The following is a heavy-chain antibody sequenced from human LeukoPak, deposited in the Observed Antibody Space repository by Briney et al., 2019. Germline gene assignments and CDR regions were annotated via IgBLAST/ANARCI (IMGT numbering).Heavy chain of an antibody. D-gene: IGHD5-18*01. CDR3: AGRITGYSSGYVF. V-gene: IGHV3-23*01. CDR1: GFTFSNYA. J-gene: IGHJ4*02. CDR2: ISGSAHKI. Sequence: PGGSLRLSCVGSGFTFSNYAMSWVRQAPGKGLDWVSVISGSAHKIRYADSARGRFTISRGNSENTVYLQMNNLRGEDTAIYYCAGRITGYSSGYVFWGQGTLVTVSS.